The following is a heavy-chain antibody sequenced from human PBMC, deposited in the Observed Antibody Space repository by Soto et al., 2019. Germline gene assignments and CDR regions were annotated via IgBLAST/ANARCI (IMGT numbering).Heavy chain of an antibody. CDR3: ARDVAVQLATIAAF. J-gene: IGHJ4*02. V-gene: IGHV1-46*01. CDR2: INPDTGRT. Sequence: QVHLVQSGAEVKKPGASVKVSCRASGYIFTSYYIHWVRQAPGQGLECVGLINPDTGRTTYAQKFKGRVTMTTDKSTNTVYMEVSGLSSEDTAVYFCARDVAVQLATIAAFWGQGTLVTVSS. D-gene: IGHD5-12*01. CDR1: GYIFTSYY.